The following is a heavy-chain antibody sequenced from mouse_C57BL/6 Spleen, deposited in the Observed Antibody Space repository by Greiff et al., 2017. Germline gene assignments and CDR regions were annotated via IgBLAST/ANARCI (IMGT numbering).Heavy chain of an antibody. D-gene: IGHD1-1*01. V-gene: IGHV5-17*01. J-gene: IGHJ2*01. CDR1: GFTFSDYG. CDR2: ISSGSSTI. Sequence: EVQLQESGGGLVKPGGSLKLSCAASGFTFSDYGMHWVRQAPEKGLEWVAYISSGSSTIYYADTVKGRFTISRDNAKNTLFLQMTSLRSEDTAMYYCARSRDYGSSFFFDYWGQGTTLTVSS. CDR3: ARSRDYGSSFFFDY.